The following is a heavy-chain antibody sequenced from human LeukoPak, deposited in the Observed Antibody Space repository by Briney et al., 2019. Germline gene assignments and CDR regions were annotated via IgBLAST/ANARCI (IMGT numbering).Heavy chain of an antibody. CDR3: ARGRVGALRYYYYYMDV. J-gene: IGHJ6*03. CDR1: GGSFSGYY. V-gene: IGHV4-34*01. Sequence: SSETLSLTCAVYGGSFSGYYWSWIRQPPGKGLEWIGEINHSGSTNSNPSLKSRVAISVDTSKNQFSLQLSSVTAADTAVYYCARGRVGALRYYYYYMDVWGKGTTVTVSS. CDR2: INHSGST. D-gene: IGHD1-26*01.